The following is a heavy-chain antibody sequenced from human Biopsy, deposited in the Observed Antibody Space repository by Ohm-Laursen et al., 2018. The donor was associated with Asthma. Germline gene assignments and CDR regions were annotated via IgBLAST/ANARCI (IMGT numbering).Heavy chain of an antibody. CDR3: ARDESFSMASGSWFDP. CDR2: IKEDGSEK. D-gene: IGHD2/OR15-2a*01. CDR1: GFTFSTSW. J-gene: IGHJ5*02. Sequence: GSLRLSCAASGFTFSTSWMTWVRQAPGKGLEWVANIKEDGSEKNYVDSVKGRFTISRDNGKNSLYLQMNSLRPEDTAAYYCARDESFSMASGSWFDPWGQGTLVTVSS. V-gene: IGHV3-7*05.